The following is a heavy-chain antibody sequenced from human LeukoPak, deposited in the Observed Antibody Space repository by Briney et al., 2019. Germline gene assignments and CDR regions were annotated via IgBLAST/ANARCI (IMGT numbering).Heavy chain of an antibody. CDR2: ISAYNGNT. D-gene: IGHD3-22*01. CDR1: GYTFTSYG. CDR3: ARQFSTYYYDSSGYLY. V-gene: IGHV1-18*01. Sequence: ASVKVSCKASGYTFTSYGISWVRQAPGQGLEWMGWISAYNGNTNYAQKLQGRVTMTTDTSTSTAYMELRSLRSDDTAVYYCARQFSTYYYDSSGYLYWGQGTLVTVSS. J-gene: IGHJ4*02.